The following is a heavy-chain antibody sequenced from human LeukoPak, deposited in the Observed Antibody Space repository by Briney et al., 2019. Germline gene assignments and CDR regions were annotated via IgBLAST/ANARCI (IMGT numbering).Heavy chain of an antibody. D-gene: IGHD1/OR15-1a*01. CDR3: AKEVREQKYYFDY. CDR2: ISYDGSNK. V-gene: IGHV3-30*18. Sequence: GGSLRLSCAASGFTFSRYGMHWVRQAPGKGLEWVAVISYDGSNKYYADSVKGRFAISRDSSKDTLYLQMNSLRAEGTAVYYCAKEVREQKYYFDYWGQGTLVTVSS. CDR1: GFTFSRYG. J-gene: IGHJ4*02.